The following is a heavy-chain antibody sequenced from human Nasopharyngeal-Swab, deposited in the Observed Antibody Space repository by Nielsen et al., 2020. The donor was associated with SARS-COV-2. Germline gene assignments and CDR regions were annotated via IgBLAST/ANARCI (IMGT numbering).Heavy chain of an antibody. J-gene: IGHJ2*01. CDR1: NGSLNPYY. CDR3: ARETSVTTLWYFDL. V-gene: IGHV4-34*01. Sequence: SETLSLTCAVFNGSLNPYYWTWIRQPPGKGLEWIGEINHAGITKYNPSLKSRVAISVDTSQNQFSLKLSSVTAADTAVYYCARETSVTTLWYFDLWGRGTLVTVSS. CDR2: INHAGIT. D-gene: IGHD4-17*01.